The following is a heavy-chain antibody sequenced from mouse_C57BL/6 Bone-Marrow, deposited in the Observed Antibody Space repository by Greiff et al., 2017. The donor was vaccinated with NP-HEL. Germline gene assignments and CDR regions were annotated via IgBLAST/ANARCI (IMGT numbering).Heavy chain of an antibody. Sequence: QVQLQQSGAELARPGASVKMSCKASGYTFTSYTMHWVKQRPGQGLEWIGYINPSSGYTKYNQKFKDKATLTADKSSSTAYMQLSSLTSEDSAVYYCARSHITTVVAKEGSHYYAIDYWGQGTSVTVSS. CDR3: ARSHITTVVAKEGSHYYAIDY. CDR2: INPSSGYT. V-gene: IGHV1-4*01. J-gene: IGHJ4*01. CDR1: GYTFTSYT. D-gene: IGHD1-1*01.